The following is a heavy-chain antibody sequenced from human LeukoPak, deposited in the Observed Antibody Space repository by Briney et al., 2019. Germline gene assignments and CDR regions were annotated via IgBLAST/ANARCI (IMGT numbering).Heavy chain of an antibody. CDR1: GGSFSGYY. D-gene: IGHD3-22*01. CDR2: INHSGST. V-gene: IGHV4-34*01. J-gene: IGHJ4*02. CDR3: AIMAYYYDSSGYHYNDY. Sequence: PSETLSLTCAVYGGSFSGYYWSWIRQPPGKGLEWIGEINHSGSTNYNPSLKGRVTISVDTSKNQFSLKLSSVTAEDTAVYYCAIMAYYYDSSGYHYNDYWGQGTLVTVSS.